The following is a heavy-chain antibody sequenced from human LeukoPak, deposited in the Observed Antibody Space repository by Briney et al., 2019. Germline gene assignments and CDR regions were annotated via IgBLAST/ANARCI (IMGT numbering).Heavy chain of an antibody. CDR1: GYTFTTYT. CDR3: ASSRGYDVGGYFDY. D-gene: IGHD5-12*01. V-gene: IGHV1-3*01. J-gene: IGHJ4*02. Sequence: ASVKVSCKASGYTFTTYTIHWARQAPGQRLEWMGWINAGNDNTKYSQKFQDRVTITRDTSASTAYMELSSLRSEDTAMYYCASSRGYDVGGYFDYWGQGTLVTVSS. CDR2: INAGNDNT.